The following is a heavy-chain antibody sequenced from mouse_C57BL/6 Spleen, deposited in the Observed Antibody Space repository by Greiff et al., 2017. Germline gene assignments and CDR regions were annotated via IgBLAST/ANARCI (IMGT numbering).Heavy chain of an antibody. J-gene: IGHJ1*03. D-gene: IGHD1-1*01. V-gene: IGHV5-16*01. CDR2: INYDGSST. CDR3: ARDRYYYGSSYGYFDV. CDR1: GFTFSDYY. Sequence: EVKLMESEGGLVQPGSSMKLSCTASGFTFSDYYMAWVRQVPEKGLEWVANINYDGSSTYYLDSLKSRFIISRDNAKNILYLQMSSLKSEDTATYYYARDRYYYGSSYGYFDVWGTGTTVTVSS.